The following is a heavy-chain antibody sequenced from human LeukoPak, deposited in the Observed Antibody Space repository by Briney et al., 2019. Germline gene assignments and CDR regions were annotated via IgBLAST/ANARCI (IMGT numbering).Heavy chain of an antibody. CDR2: IYYSGST. CDR1: GGSISSDY. Sequence: SETLSLTCTVSGGSISSDYWSWIRQPPGKGLEWIGYIYYSGSTNYNPSLKSRGTISVDTSNNQFSLKLSSVTATDTAVYYCARLVCSSTSCLWAFDIWGQGTMVTVSS. J-gene: IGHJ3*02. CDR3: ARLVCSSTSCLWAFDI. D-gene: IGHD2-2*01. V-gene: IGHV4-59*08.